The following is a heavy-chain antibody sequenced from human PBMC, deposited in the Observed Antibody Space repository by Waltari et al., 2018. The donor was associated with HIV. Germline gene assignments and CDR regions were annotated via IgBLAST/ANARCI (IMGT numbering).Heavy chain of an antibody. V-gene: IGHV4-34*01. CDR2: INHSGST. J-gene: IGHJ3*02. CDR3: ARLICTLECPGRNNDAFDI. CDR1: GGSFSGYY. Sequence: QVQLQQWGAGLLKPSETLSLTCAVYGGSFSGYYWSWIRQPPGKGLEWIGEINHSGSTNYNPSLKSRVTISVDTSKNQFSLKLSSVTAADTAVYYCARLICTLECPGRNNDAFDIWGQGTMVTVSS. D-gene: IGHD3-3*01.